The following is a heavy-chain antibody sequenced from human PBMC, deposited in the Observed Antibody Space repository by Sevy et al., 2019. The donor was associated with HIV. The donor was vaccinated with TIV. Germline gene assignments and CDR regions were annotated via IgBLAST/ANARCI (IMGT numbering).Heavy chain of an antibody. D-gene: IGHD4-17*01. J-gene: IGHJ5*02. Sequence: ASVKVSCKASGGTFSSYAISWVRPAPGQGLEWMGGIIPIFGTANYAQKFQGRVTITADESTSTAYMELSSLGSEDTAVYYCARDLTTVTTFWFDPWGQGTLVTVSS. V-gene: IGHV1-69*13. CDR1: GGTFSSYA. CDR3: ARDLTTVTTFWFDP. CDR2: IIPIFGTA.